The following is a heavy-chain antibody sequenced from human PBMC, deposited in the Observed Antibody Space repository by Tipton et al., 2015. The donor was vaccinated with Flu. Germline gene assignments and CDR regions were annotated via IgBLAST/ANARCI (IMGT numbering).Heavy chain of an antibody. CDR2: IKEDGNEK. V-gene: IGHV3-7*03. CDR1: GFTFSRYW. D-gene: IGHD3-3*01. Sequence: SLRLSCVASGFTFSRYWMSWVRQAPGKGLEWVANIKEDGNEKHYVDSVKGRFTISRDNAKNSLYLQMNSLRPEDAALYYCAALSAIFGVQNERFAYWGQGSLVTVSS. CDR3: AALSAIFGVQNERFAY. J-gene: IGHJ4*02.